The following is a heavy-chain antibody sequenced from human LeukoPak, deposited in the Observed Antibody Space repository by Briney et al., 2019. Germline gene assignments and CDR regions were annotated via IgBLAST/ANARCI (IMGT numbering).Heavy chain of an antibody. CDR3: ARGRGYYYDSSAYGAFDV. J-gene: IGHJ3*01. Sequence: SEALSLTCTVSGGSISSYYWSWIRQPPGKGLEWIGYLFNSGSTNYNPSLKSRVTISVDTSKNQFSLKLSSATAADTAVYYCARGRGYYYDSSAYGAFDVWGQGTVVTVSS. CDR2: LFNSGST. D-gene: IGHD3-22*01. V-gene: IGHV4-59*01. CDR1: GGSISSYY.